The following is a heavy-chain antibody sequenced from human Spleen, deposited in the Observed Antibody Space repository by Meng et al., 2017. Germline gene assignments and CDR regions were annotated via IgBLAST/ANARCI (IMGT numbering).Heavy chain of an antibody. CDR1: GGSFSDYY. V-gene: IGHV4-34*01. Sequence: QVQLQQGGAGLLKPSETLSLTCVVSGGSFSDYYWSWIRQPPGKGLEWIGEINHSGSTYYNPSLESRATISVDTSQNNLSLKLSSVTAADSAVYYCARGPTTMAHDFDYWGQGTLVTVSS. J-gene: IGHJ4*02. D-gene: IGHD4-11*01. CDR3: ARGPTTMAHDFDY. CDR2: INHSGST.